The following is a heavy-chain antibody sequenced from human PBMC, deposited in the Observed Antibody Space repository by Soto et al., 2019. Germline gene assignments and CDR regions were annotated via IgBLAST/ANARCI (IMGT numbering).Heavy chain of an antibody. Sequence: QVQLVESGGGVVQPGRSLRLSCVASGFTFRSYGMHWVRQAPGKGLEWVAGIWYDGSNEYYADSVKGRFTISRDNSKNTLFLQINSLRAEDTAVYYCARVQNRYYFWSSGMDVWGQGTTVTVSS. CDR3: ARVQNRYYFWSSGMDV. V-gene: IGHV3-33*01. J-gene: IGHJ6*02. CDR2: IWYDGSNE. D-gene: IGHD3-3*01. CDR1: GFTFRSYG.